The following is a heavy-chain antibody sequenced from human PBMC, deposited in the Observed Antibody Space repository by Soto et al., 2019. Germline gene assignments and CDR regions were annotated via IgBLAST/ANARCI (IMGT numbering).Heavy chain of an antibody. CDR3: ARVVWFGEGGRCRPYYYVMAV. V-gene: IGHV4-34*01. CDR1: GGSCSGYY. Sequence: SETPALTCAVYGGSCSGYYWSWIRQPPGKGLEWIGEINHSGSTNYNPSLKSRVTISVDTSKNQFSLKLSSVTAADTAVYYCARVVWFGEGGRCRPYYYVMAVWGQGSSVIVS. J-gene: IGHJ6*02. D-gene: IGHD3-10*01. CDR2: INHSGST.